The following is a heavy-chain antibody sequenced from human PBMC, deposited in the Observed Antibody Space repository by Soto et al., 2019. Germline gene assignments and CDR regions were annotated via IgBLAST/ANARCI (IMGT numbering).Heavy chain of an antibody. Sequence: QAQLAEFGGGVVQPGRSLRLSCAASGFTFSSSGMHWVRQAPGKGLEWVALISHDGDSKFYSDSVKGRFTISSDNSNSTLYLQMNDMRAEDTAVYFCGKGCTGPSRCSYVDCWGQGTLVSVSS. V-gene: IGHV3-30*18. CDR2: ISHDGDSK. CDR1: GFTFSSSG. D-gene: IGHD2-2*01. J-gene: IGHJ4*02. CDR3: GKGCTGPSRCSYVDC.